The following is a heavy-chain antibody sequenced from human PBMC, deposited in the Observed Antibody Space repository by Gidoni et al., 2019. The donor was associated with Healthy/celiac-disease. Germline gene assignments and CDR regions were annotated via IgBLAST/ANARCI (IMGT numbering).Heavy chain of an antibody. Sequence: QVQLQESGPGLVQPSATLSLTCTVSGYSISRGYYWAWIRQPPGKGLEWIGSIYHSGSTYYNPSLKSRVTISVDTSKNQFSLKLSSVTAADTAVYYCAREGWDAYCGGDCGSSVWFDPWGQGTLVTVSS. V-gene: IGHV4-38-2*02. CDR2: IYHSGST. CDR3: AREGWDAYCGGDCGSSVWFDP. D-gene: IGHD2-21*02. CDR1: GYSISRGYY. J-gene: IGHJ5*02.